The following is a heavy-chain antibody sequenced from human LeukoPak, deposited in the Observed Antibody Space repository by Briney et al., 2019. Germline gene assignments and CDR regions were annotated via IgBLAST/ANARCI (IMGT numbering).Heavy chain of an antibody. CDR2: IYSGGST. D-gene: IGHD3-16*02. Sequence: PGGSLRLSCAASGFTVSSNYMSWVRQAPGKGLEWVSVIYSGGSTYYADSVKGRFTISRDNAKNSLYLQMNSLRAEDTAVYYCARGDYVWGSYRPLNWGQGTLVTVSS. J-gene: IGHJ4*02. CDR3: ARGDYVWGSYRPLN. V-gene: IGHV3-53*01. CDR1: GFTVSSNY.